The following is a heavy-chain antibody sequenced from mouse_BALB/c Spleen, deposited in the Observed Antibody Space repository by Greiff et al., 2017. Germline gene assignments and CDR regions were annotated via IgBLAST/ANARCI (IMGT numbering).Heavy chain of an antibody. J-gene: IGHJ4*01. CDR1: GYTFTSYW. CDR2: INPSTGYT. D-gene: IGHD2-9*01. CDR3: ARSAYYGYYYAMDY. V-gene: IGHV1-7*01. Sequence: QVQLQQSGAELAKPGASVKMSCKASGYTFTSYWMHWVKQRPGQGLEWIGYINPSTGYTEYNQKFKDKATLTADKSSSTAYMQLSSLTSEDSAVYYCARSAYYGYYYAMDYWGQGTSVTVSS.